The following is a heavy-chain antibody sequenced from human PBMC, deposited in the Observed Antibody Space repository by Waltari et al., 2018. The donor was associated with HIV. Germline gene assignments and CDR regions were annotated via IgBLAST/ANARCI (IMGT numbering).Heavy chain of an antibody. CDR3: ARASSGCLDY. V-gene: IGHV4-59*01. Sequence: QVQLQESGPGLVKPSETLSLTCTVSGGSISSYYWSWIRQPPGKGLEWIGYIYYSGSTNYNPSLKSRVTISVDTSKNQFSLKLSSVTAADTAVYYCARASSGCLDYWGQGTLVTVSS. CDR1: GGSISSYY. D-gene: IGHD6-19*01. CDR2: IYYSGST. J-gene: IGHJ4*02.